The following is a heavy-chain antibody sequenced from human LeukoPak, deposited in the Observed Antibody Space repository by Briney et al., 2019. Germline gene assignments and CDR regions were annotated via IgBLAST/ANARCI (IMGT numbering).Heavy chain of an antibody. V-gene: IGHV1-18*01. D-gene: IGHD3/OR15-3a*01. Sequence: GASVKVSCKASGYTFTRYGISWVRQAPGQGLEWMGWISAYNGNTNYAQKFQGRVTMTRDTSISTAYMELSRLRSDDTAVYYCARDWTNYYYMDVWGKGTTVTVSS. CDR3: ARDWTNYYYMDV. CDR1: GYTFTRYG. CDR2: ISAYNGNT. J-gene: IGHJ6*03.